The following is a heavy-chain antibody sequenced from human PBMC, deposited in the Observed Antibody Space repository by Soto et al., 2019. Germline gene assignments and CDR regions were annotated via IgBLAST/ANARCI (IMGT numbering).Heavy chain of an antibody. Sequence: SVKVSCKASGGTFSSYAISGVRQAPGQGLEWMGGIIPIFGTANYAQKFQGRVTITADESTSTAYMELSSLRSEDTAVYYCASDYCSSTSCYSYRNWFDPWGQGTLVTVSS. V-gene: IGHV1-69*13. J-gene: IGHJ5*02. CDR3: ASDYCSSTSCYSYRNWFDP. CDR1: GGTFSSYA. CDR2: IIPIFGTA. D-gene: IGHD2-2*01.